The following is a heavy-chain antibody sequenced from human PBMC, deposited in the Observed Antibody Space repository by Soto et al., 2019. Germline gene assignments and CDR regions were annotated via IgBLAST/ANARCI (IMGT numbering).Heavy chain of an antibody. V-gene: IGHV3-30*18. CDR1: GFTFSSYG. D-gene: IGHD3-22*01. CDR2: ISYDGSNK. J-gene: IGHJ4*02. CDR3: ANLYYYDSSGYYYEAIDY. Sequence: GGSLRLSCAASGFTFSSYGMHWVRQAPGKGLEWVAVISYDGSNKYYADSVKGRFTISRDNSKNTLYLQMNSLRAEDTAVYYCANLYYYDSSGYYYEAIDYWGQGTLVTVSS.